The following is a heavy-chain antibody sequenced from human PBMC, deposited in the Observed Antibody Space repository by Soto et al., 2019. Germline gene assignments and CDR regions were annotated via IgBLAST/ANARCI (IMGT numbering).Heavy chain of an antibody. Sequence: SETLSLTCAVYGGSFSGYYWSWIRQPPGKGLEWIGEINHSGSTNYNPSLKSRVTISVDTSKNQFSLKLSSVTAADTAVYYCARALTRYSSGSDYWGQGTLVTVSS. D-gene: IGHD6-19*01. CDR3: ARALTRYSSGSDY. J-gene: IGHJ4*02. V-gene: IGHV4-34*01. CDR2: INHSGST. CDR1: GGSFSGYY.